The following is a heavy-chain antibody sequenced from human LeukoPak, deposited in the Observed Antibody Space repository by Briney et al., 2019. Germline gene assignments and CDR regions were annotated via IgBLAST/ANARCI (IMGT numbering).Heavy chain of an antibody. Sequence: GGSLRLSCAASGFTFSSYAMHWVRRAPGKGLEWVAVISYDGSNKYYADSVKGRFTISRDNSKNTLYLQMNSLRAEDTAVYYCASDYYYDSSGYQIWGQGTMVTVSS. CDR2: ISYDGSNK. CDR3: ASDYYYDSSGYQI. V-gene: IGHV3-30-3*01. CDR1: GFTFSSYA. J-gene: IGHJ3*02. D-gene: IGHD3-22*01.